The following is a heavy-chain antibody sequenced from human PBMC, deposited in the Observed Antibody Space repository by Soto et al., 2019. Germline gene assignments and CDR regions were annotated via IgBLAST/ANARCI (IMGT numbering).Heavy chain of an antibody. CDR2: INPNSGGT. V-gene: IGHV1-2*02. CDR1: GYTFTGYY. CDR3: ARGLDYYDSSGYFTTYYFDF. D-gene: IGHD3-22*01. J-gene: IGHJ4*02. Sequence: VASVKVSCKASGYTFTGYYMHWVRQAPGQGLEWMGWINPNSGGTNYEQKFQGRVTMTRDTSISTAYMELSRLRSDETAVYYCARGLDYYDSSGYFTTYYFDFWGQGALATVSS.